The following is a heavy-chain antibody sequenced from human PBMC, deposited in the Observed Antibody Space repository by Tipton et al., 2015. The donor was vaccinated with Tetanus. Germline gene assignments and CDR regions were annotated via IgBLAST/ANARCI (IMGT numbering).Heavy chain of an antibody. CDR1: GGSIRGGTFY. CDR2: IYESGDT. Sequence: TLSLTCTVSGGSIRGGTFYWGWIRQPPGKGLEWIGSIYESGDTYYIPSLKSRVTISGDTPKNQFSLNLNSMAAADTGVYYCARHQSGYFTPFDYWGQGNLVTVSS. D-gene: IGHD3-3*01. J-gene: IGHJ4*02. V-gene: IGHV4-39*01. CDR3: ARHQSGYFTPFDY.